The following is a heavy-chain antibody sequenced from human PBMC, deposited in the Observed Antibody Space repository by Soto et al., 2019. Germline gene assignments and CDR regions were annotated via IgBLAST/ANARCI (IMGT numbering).Heavy chain of an antibody. CDR2: IYYSGST. V-gene: IGHV4-59*01. CDR1: GGSISSYY. J-gene: IGHJ4*02. Sequence: SETLSLTCTVSGGSISSYYWSWIRQPPGKGLEWIGYIYYSGSTNYNPSLKSRVTISVDTSKNQFSLKLSSVTAADTAVYYCARGGLRYTFSYWGQGTLVTVSS. CDR3: ARGGLRYTFSY. D-gene: IGHD5-12*01.